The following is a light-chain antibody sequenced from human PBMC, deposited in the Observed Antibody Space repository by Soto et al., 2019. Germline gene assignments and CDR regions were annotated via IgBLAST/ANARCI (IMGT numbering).Light chain of an antibody. CDR3: SSYTTSSTWV. CDR2: DVS. CDR1: TSDVGGYYY. V-gene: IGLV2-14*01. Sequence: QSALTQPASVAGSPGQSITISCTGSTSDVGGYYYVSWYQQHAGKAPKLKIYDVSTRPSGVSKRFSDSKSGNTDSLTNSGLQAEDEADYYCSSYTTSSTWVFGGGTKHTVL. J-gene: IGLJ3*02.